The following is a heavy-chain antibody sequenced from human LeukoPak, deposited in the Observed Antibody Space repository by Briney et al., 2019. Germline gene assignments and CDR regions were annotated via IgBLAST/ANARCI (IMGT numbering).Heavy chain of an antibody. CDR1: GGSINNYY. V-gene: IGHV4-59*01. Sequence: SETLSLTCTVSGGSINNYYWSWIRQPPGKGLEWIGYIYYLGSTNYNPSLKSRVTISVDTSKNQFSLKLSSVTAADTAVYYCARAQMATNPFDYWGQGTLVTVSS. CDR3: ARAQMATNPFDY. J-gene: IGHJ4*02. CDR2: IYYLGST. D-gene: IGHD5-24*01.